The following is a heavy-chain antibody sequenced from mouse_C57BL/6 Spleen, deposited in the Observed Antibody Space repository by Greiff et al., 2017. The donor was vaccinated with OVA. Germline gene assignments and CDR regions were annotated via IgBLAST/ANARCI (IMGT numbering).Heavy chain of an antibody. CDR2: INYDGSST. Sequence: EVKLVESEGGLVQPGRSMKLSCTASGFTFSDYYMAWVRQVPEKGLEWVANINYDGSSTYYLDSLKSRFIISRDNAKNILYLQMSSLKSEDTATYYCARDGGYYVDYWGQGTTLTVSS. CDR1: GFTFSDYY. CDR3: ARDGGYYVDY. V-gene: IGHV5-16*01. J-gene: IGHJ2*01.